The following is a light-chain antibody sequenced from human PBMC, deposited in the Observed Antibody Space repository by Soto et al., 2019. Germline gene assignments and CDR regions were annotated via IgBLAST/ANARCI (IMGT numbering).Light chain of an antibody. CDR1: QSISSY. Sequence: DIQMTQSPSSLSASVGDRVTITCRASQSISSYLNWYQQKPGKAPKLLIYATSSLQCGVPSSFSGSGSGTDFTLTINSLQPEDFGTYYCQQSYSTPLTFGGGTKVEIK. V-gene: IGKV1-39*01. J-gene: IGKJ4*01. CDR3: QQSYSTPLT. CDR2: ATS.